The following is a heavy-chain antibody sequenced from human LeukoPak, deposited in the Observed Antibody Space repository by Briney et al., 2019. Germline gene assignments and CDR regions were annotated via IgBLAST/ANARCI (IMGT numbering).Heavy chain of an antibody. CDR2: IYYSGST. Sequence: SETLSLTCTVSGGSISNYYWSWIGQPPGEGLEWIGYIYYSGSTNYNPSLKSRVSISVDTSKHQFSLKLTSVTVADTAVYYCARAGYRGSYYDYWGQGTLVTVSS. D-gene: IGHD1-26*01. CDR1: GGSISNYY. CDR3: ARAGYRGSYYDY. V-gene: IGHV4-59*01. J-gene: IGHJ4*02.